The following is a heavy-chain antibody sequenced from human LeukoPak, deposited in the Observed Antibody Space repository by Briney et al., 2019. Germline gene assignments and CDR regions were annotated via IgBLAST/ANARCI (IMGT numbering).Heavy chain of an antibody. CDR1: GFSFDDYA. CDR2: ITWNSGTI. Sequence: QTGGSLRLSCAASGFSFDDYAMHWVRQAPGKGLEWVSGITWNSGTIGYADSVKGRFTISRDNAKNSLYLQMNSLRPEDTALYFCAKGYYDSSGGSFDYWGQGTLVTVSS. D-gene: IGHD3-22*01. V-gene: IGHV3-9*01. CDR3: AKGYYDSSGGSFDY. J-gene: IGHJ4*02.